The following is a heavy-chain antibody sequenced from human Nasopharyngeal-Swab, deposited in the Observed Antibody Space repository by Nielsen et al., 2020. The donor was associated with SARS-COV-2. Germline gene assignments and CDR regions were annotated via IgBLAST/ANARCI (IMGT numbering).Heavy chain of an antibody. CDR1: GGSIRNSY. D-gene: IGHD2-8*01. CDR3: ARHGADCTNGVCQTYFYFRMDV. CDR2: IYSSRST. J-gene: IGHJ6*02. V-gene: IGHV4-59*08. Sequence: SETLSLPCTVSGGSIRNSYWSWIRQTPGKVLEWIGHIYSSRSTHYNPSLKSRVTISVDTSRNQFSLKLSSVTAADTAVYYCARHGADCTNGVCQTYFYFRMDVWGQGTTVSVSS.